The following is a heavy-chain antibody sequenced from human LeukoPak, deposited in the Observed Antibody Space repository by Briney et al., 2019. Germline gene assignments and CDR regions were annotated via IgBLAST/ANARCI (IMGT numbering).Heavy chain of an antibody. D-gene: IGHD6-19*01. J-gene: IGHJ6*04. Sequence: ASVKDSCKASGYTFTGYYMHWVRQAPGQGLEWMGWINPNSGGTNHAQKFQGWVTMTRDTSISTAYMELSRLRSDDTAVYYCARELIAVAGTPYYYYGMDVWGKGTTVTVSS. CDR3: ARELIAVAGTPYYYYGMDV. CDR1: GYTFTGYY. CDR2: INPNSGGT. V-gene: IGHV1-2*04.